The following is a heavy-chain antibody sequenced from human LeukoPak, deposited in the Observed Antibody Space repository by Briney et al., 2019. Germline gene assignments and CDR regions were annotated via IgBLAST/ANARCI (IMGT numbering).Heavy chain of an antibody. CDR2: IIPIFGTA. Sequence: SLKVSCKASGGTFSSCAISWVRPAPGQGLEWKGGIIPIFGTANYAQKFQGRVTITTDESTSTAYMELSSLRSEDTAVYYCARDAQYYDFWSGYYTNWFDPWGQGTLVTVSS. CDR1: GGTFSSCA. V-gene: IGHV1-69*05. J-gene: IGHJ5*02. CDR3: ARDAQYYDFWSGYYTNWFDP. D-gene: IGHD3-3*01.